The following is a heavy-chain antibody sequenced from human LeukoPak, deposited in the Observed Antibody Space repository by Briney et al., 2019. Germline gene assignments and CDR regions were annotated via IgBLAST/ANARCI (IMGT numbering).Heavy chain of an antibody. CDR2: ISYDGSNK. CDR3: ARFQWDYAMDV. CDR1: GFTFSSYA. V-gene: IGHV3-30-3*01. J-gene: IGHJ6*02. Sequence: GGSLRLSCAASGFTFSSYAMHWVRQAPGKGLEWVAVISYDGSNKYYADSVKGRFTISRDNSKNTLYLQMNSLRAEDTAVYYCARFQWDYAMDVWGQGTTVTVSS. D-gene: IGHD1-26*01.